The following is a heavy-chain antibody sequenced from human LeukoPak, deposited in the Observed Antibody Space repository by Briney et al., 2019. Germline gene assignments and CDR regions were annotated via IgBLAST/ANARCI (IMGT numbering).Heavy chain of an antibody. V-gene: IGHV4-34*01. CDR2: INHSGSA. CDR3: ARGLEWELLTALDY. Sequence: ALETLSLTCAVYGGSFSGYYWSWIRQPPGKGLEWIGEINHSGSANYNPSLKSRVTISVDTSKNQFSLKLSSVTAADTAVYYCARGLEWELLTALDYWGQGTLVTVSS. D-gene: IGHD1-26*01. J-gene: IGHJ4*02. CDR1: GGSFSGYY.